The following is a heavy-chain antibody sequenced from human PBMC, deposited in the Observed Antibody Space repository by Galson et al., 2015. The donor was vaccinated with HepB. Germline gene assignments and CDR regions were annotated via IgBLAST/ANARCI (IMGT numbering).Heavy chain of an antibody. D-gene: IGHD4-23*01. V-gene: IGHV1-46*01. J-gene: IGHJ6*02. CDR3: AGGGNSGGGYYYYYGMDV. CDR2: INPSGGST. Sequence: SVKVSCKASGYTFTSYYMHWVRQAPGQGLEWMGIINPSGGSTRYAQKFQGRVTMTRDTSTSTVYMELSSLRSEDTAVYYCAGGGNSGGGYYYYYGMDVWGQGTTVTVSS. CDR1: GYTFTSYY.